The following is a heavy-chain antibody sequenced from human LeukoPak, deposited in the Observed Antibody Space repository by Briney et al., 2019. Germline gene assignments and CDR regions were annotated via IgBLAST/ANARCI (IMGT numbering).Heavy chain of an antibody. Sequence: KTSETLSLTCTVSGGSISSGGYYWSWIRQHPGKGLEWIGYIYYSGSTYYNPSLKSRVTISVDTSKNQFSLKLSSVTAADTAVYYCARDDRPLYGSGNYYYGMDVWGQGTTVTVSS. D-gene: IGHD3-10*01. CDR2: IYYSGST. CDR3: ARDDRPLYGSGNYYYGMDV. J-gene: IGHJ6*02. CDR1: GGSISSGGYY. V-gene: IGHV4-31*03.